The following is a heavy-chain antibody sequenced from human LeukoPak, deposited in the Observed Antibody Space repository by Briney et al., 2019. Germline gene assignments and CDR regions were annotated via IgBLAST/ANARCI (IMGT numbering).Heavy chain of an antibody. J-gene: IGHJ3*02. Sequence: GGSLRLSCAASGFTFSTHEMTWVRRAPGKGLEWVANIRRDGSETHYVDSVMGRFAISRDNAKNSLYLQMNSLRAEDTAVYYCARDDTHYGSSGSFYDAFDIWGQGTMVTVSS. V-gene: IGHV3-7*01. CDR3: ARDDTHYGSSGSFYDAFDI. D-gene: IGHD3-22*01. CDR2: IRRDGSET. CDR1: GFTFSTHE.